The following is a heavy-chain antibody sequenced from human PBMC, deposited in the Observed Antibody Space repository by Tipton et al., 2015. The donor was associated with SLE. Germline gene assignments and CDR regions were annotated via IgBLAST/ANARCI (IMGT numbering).Heavy chain of an antibody. J-gene: IGHJ1*01. V-gene: IGHV3-66*01. D-gene: IGHD6-13*01. CDR3: ARARVSEGYFQH. CDR1: GFTFSSYA. Sequence: GSLRLSCAASGFTFSSYAMSWVRQAPGKGLEWVSAIYSGGSTYYADSVKGRFTISRHNSKNTLYLQMNSLRAEDTAVYYCARARVSEGYFQHWGQGTLVTVSS. CDR2: IYSGGST.